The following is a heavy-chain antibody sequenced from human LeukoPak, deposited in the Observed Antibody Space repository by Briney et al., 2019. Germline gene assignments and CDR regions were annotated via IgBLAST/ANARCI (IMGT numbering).Heavy chain of an antibody. V-gene: IGHV3-48*03. Sequence: PGGSLRLSCAASGFTFSSYEMNWVRQAPGKGLEWVSYISSSGSTIYYADSVKGRFTISRDNAKNSLYLQMNSLRAEDTAVYYCARVPPSQWLVPAFDYWGQGTLVTVSS. CDR2: ISSSGSTI. CDR3: ARVPPSQWLVPAFDY. CDR1: GFTFSSYE. D-gene: IGHD6-19*01. J-gene: IGHJ4*02.